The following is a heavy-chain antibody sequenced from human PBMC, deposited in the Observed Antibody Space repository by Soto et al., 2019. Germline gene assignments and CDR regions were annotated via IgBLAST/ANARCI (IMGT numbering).Heavy chain of an antibody. Sequence: GGSLRLSCAASGFTFSSYAMSWVRQAPGKGLEWVSAISGSGGSTYYADSVKGRFTISRDNSKNTLYQQMNSLRAEDTAVYYCAKRVSGSYFIDPNYYYYGMDVWGQGTTVTVSS. CDR3: AKRVSGSYFIDPNYYYYGMDV. J-gene: IGHJ6*02. CDR2: ISGSGGST. V-gene: IGHV3-23*01. CDR1: GFTFSSYA. D-gene: IGHD1-26*01.